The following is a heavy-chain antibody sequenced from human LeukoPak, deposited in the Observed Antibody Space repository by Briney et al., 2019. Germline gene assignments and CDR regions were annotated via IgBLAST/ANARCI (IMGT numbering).Heavy chain of an antibody. J-gene: IGHJ4*02. CDR3: AKEYTGTFSPFPSYFDN. V-gene: IGHV3-23*01. CDR2: ITGSGGRT. D-gene: IGHD1-26*01. Sequence: GGALRFSCAASGFTFSSYAMNWVRQAPGKGLKWVSAITGSGGRTYYADSVKGRFTISRDNSKNTLYLQMNSLRAEDTAIYYCAKEYTGTFSPFPSYFDNWGQGTLVTVSS. CDR1: GFTFSSYA.